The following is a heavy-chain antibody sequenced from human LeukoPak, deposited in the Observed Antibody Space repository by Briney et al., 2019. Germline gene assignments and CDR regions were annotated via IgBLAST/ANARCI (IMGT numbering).Heavy chain of an antibody. CDR3: VRAERRDGYNYLAY. CDR1: GFTFSNYD. Sequence: QPGGSLRLSCAPSGFTFSNYDMHWVRHTTGKRLEWVSGICTAGDTYYPGSVKGRFTISRENAKSSLFLQMNSLTVGDTAVYYCVRAERRDGYNYLAYWGQGTLVTVSS. V-gene: IGHV3-13*01. J-gene: IGHJ4*02. D-gene: IGHD5-24*01. CDR2: ICTAGDT.